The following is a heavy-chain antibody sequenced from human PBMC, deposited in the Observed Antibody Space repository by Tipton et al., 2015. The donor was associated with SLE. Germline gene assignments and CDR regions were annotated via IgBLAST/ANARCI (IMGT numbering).Heavy chain of an antibody. CDR3: ATATTVTRGWYFYYYLDV. CDR2: IKQDGSER. J-gene: IGHJ6*03. CDR1: GLTFDNYW. V-gene: IGHV3-7*01. Sequence: SLRLSCATSGLTFDNYWMTWVRQAPGKGLEWVANIKQDGSERDYVDSVKGRFTISRDNTKNSLFLQLNNLRAEDTAVYYCATATTVTRGWYFYYYLDVWGKGTTVTVS. D-gene: IGHD4-17*01.